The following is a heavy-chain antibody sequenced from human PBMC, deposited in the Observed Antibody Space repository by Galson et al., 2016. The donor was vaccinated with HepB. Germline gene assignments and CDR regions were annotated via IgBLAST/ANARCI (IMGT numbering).Heavy chain of an antibody. Sequence: SLRLSCAASGFTFKTYAMSWVRQAPGKGLEWVSDIDENGANIYYADSVKGRFTISRDNSDNTLSLQMHRLRAEDTARYYCVSYFYYWGRGTQVTVSS. J-gene: IGHJ4*02. CDR3: VSYFYY. CDR2: IDENGANI. CDR1: GFTFKTYA. V-gene: IGHV3-23*01.